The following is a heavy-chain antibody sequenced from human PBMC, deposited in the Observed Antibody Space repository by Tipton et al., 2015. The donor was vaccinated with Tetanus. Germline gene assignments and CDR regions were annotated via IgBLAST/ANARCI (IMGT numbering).Heavy chain of an antibody. Sequence: QLVQSGAEVKKPGSSVKVSCKASGGTFSTYGISWVRQAPGQGLEWMGWISGDGKTHYAQKFQGRVQLSADPYSNTAYLEVRSLTSDDTAVYFCARDAGPDYIWGNYRFPFDYWGQGTLVTVSS. J-gene: IGHJ4*02. D-gene: IGHD3-16*02. CDR3: ARDAGPDYIWGNYRFPFDY. V-gene: IGHV1-18*01. CDR2: ISGDGKT. CDR1: GGTFSTYG.